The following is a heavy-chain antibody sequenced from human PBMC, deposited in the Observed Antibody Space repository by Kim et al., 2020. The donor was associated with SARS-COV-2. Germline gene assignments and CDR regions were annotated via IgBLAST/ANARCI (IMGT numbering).Heavy chain of an antibody. CDR3: ARMRLVGFLHTDWFDP. V-gene: IGHV4-31*03. CDR1: GASISSDAFY. D-gene: IGHD1-26*01. CDR2: LSYSGNT. Sequence: SETLSLTCTVTGASISSDAFYWSWIRQQPGKALEWIGYLSYSGNTYNNPSLESRAAMALDMSKNQFSLKVMSVTAADTAIYYCARMRLVGFLHTDWFDP. J-gene: IGHJ5*02.